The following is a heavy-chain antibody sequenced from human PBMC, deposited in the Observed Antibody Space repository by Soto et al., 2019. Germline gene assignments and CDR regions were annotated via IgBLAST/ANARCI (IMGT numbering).Heavy chain of an antibody. V-gene: IGHV1-18*04. D-gene: IGHD5-12*01. Sequence: QVQLVQSGAEVKKPGASVMVSCKASGYTFTSYGISWIRQAPGQGLEWMGWLNANNGNTDYAQNFQGRVTMTTDTSTSTAYMELRSLRSDDTAVYYCATSYDSGFDPWGQGTLVSVSS. CDR2: LNANNGNT. CDR1: GYTFTSYG. CDR3: ATSYDSGFDP. J-gene: IGHJ5*02.